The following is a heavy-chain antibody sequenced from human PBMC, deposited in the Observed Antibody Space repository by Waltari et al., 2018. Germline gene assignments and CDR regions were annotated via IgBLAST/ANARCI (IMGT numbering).Heavy chain of an antibody. CDR2: IKPDGSDK. CDR3: ARSGGYGWDY. V-gene: IGHV3-7*01. Sequence: EVQLMESGGGLVQPGGSLRLSCEASGFLFHHYWMSWVRQAPGKGMDWVGNIKPDGSDKYYLDSVNARFTMSRDNGKKTLDLQMNSLKVEDTAIYYCARSGGYGWDYWGQGTLVTVSS. J-gene: IGHJ4*02. CDR1: GFLFHHYW. D-gene: IGHD3-10*01.